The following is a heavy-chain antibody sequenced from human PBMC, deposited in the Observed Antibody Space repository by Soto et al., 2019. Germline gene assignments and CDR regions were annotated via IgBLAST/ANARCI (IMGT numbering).Heavy chain of an antibody. D-gene: IGHD1-7*01. CDR1: GFTFSSYG. CDR2: ISGSGGST. V-gene: IGHV3-23*01. J-gene: IGHJ4*02. Sequence: GGSLRLSCAASGFTFSSYGMSWVRQAPGKGLEWVSGISGSGGSTYYADSVKGRFTISRDNSKNTLNLQMNSLRAEDTAVYYCAKGRNWNYDYWGQGSLVTVSS. CDR3: AKGRNWNYDY.